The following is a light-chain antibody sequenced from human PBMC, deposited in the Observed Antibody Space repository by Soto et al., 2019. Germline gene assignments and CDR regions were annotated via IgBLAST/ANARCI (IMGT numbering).Light chain of an antibody. V-gene: IGKV1-39*01. CDR2: ATS. CDR1: QSIGTY. Sequence: DIQMTQSPSSLSASVGDRVTITCRASQSIGTYLIWYQQKPGKAPKLLIYATSSLQSGVPSRFSGSGSGTDFTLTISSLQPEDFATYYCQQSYSTPPGTFGQGTTGDIK. J-gene: IGKJ1*01. CDR3: QQSYSTPPGT.